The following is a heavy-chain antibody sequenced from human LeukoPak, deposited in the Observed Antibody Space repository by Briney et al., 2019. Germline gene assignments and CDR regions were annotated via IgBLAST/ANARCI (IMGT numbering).Heavy chain of an antibody. V-gene: IGHV5-51*01. CDR1: GYSFTSYW. CDR3: ARATYDSSGYYLNHFDY. Sequence: GESLKISCKGPGYSFTSYWIGWVRQMPGKGLEWIGIIYPGDSDTRYSPSFQGQVTISADKSISTAYLQWSSLKASDTAMYYCARATYDSSGYYLNHFDYWRQGTLVTVSS. D-gene: IGHD3-22*01. J-gene: IGHJ4*02. CDR2: IYPGDSDT.